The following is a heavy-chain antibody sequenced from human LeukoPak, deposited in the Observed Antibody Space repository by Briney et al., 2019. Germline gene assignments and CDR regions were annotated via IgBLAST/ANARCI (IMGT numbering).Heavy chain of an antibody. CDR3: ARGSYSSRGFDP. CDR1: GDSIKTYH. CDR2: IYFTGST. V-gene: IGHV4-59*12. Sequence: SETLSLTCTVSGDSIKTYHWTWIRQPPGKELEYIGYIYFTGSTTYNPSLKSRVTISVDTSKNQFSLKLSSVTAADTAVYYCARGSYSSRGFDPWGQGTLVTVSS. J-gene: IGHJ5*02. D-gene: IGHD6-19*01.